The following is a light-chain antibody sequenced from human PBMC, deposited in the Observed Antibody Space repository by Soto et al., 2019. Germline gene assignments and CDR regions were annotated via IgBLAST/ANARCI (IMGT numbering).Light chain of an antibody. V-gene: IGKV3-15*01. CDR2: GAS. CDR3: TKYNKWHTWQ. Sequence: IVITHSPSSVCLSPGERSTLSFMASQSVSSNLAWYQQKPGHAPRLLIYGASTRATGIPARFSGSGSGTEFTLTISRLQSEDFAVYSCTKYNKWHTWQFAQGTXVEIK. CDR1: QSVSSN. J-gene: IGKJ1*01.